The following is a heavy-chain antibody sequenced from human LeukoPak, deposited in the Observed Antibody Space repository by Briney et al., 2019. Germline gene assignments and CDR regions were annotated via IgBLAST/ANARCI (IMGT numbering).Heavy chain of an antibody. J-gene: IGHJ4*02. CDR2: INPNSGGT. CDR1: GYTFTGYY. D-gene: IGHD6-19*01. CDR3: ARDSSTEQWLVSVFDY. Sequence: ASVKVSCKASGYTFTGYYMHWVRQAPGQGLEWMGWINPNSGGTNYAQKFQGRVTMTRDTSISTAYMELSRLRSDDTAVYYCARDSSTEQWLVSVFDYWGQGTLVTVSS. V-gene: IGHV1-2*02.